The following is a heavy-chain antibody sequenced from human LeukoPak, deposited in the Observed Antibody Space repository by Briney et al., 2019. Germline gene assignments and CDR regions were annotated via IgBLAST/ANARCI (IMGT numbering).Heavy chain of an antibody. Sequence: PSETLSLTCTVSGGSISSYYWSWIRQPPGKGLEWIGYIYYSGSTNYNPSLKSRVTMSVDTSKNQFSLKLSSVTAADTAVYYCARGGSSGYPSLFRYWGQGTLVTVSS. D-gene: IGHD3-22*01. CDR3: ARGGSSGYPSLFRY. CDR1: GGSISSYY. CDR2: IYYSGST. V-gene: IGHV4-59*01. J-gene: IGHJ4*02.